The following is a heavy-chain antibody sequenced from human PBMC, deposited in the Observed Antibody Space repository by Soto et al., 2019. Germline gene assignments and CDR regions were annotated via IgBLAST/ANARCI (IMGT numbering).Heavy chain of an antibody. Sequence: SQSVALTCTLSGDSFSCNRAPWNLFMHYPSRGLEWLGRTFYRSKWYTDYAVSVKSRITVNPDTSKNQFSLQLSSVTPEDTAVYYCARGLGAVATGAFDIWGQGAMVT. J-gene: IGHJ3*02. CDR2: TFYRSKWYT. CDR3: ARGLGAVATGAFDI. V-gene: IGHV6-1*01. CDR1: GDSFSCNRAP. D-gene: IGHD6-19*01.